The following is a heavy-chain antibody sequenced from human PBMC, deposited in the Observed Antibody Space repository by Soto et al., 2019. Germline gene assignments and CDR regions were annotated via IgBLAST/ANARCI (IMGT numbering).Heavy chain of an antibody. D-gene: IGHD3-16*01. V-gene: IGHV1-18*01. CDR3: ARGLREMASVY. J-gene: IGHJ4*02. CDR1: GYTFTNYG. CDR2: ISTYNGNT. Sequence: APASVKVSCKASGYTFTNYGFSWVRQAPGQGLEWMGWISTYNGNTQYIQKFQGRVTMTTDTSTSTAYMEVRSLTSDDTAVDYCARGLREMASVYWCQGPRVTV.